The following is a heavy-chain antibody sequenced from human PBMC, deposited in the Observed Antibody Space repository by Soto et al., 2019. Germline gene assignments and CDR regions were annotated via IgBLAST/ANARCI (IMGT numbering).Heavy chain of an antibody. CDR3: AKDKPGKTSFDY. V-gene: IGHV3-23*01. D-gene: IGHD1-1*01. Sequence: GGSLRLSCAASGFTISSNAMYWVRQAPGKGLEWVSGISDRGDTTHYADSVKGRFTISRDTSKNTLYLQLNTLRADDTAVYYCAKDKPGKTSFDYWGQGALVPLT. CDR2: ISDRGDTT. CDR1: GFTISSNA. J-gene: IGHJ4*02.